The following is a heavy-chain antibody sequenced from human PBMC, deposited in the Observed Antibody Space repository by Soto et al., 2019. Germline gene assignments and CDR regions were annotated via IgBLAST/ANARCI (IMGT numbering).Heavy chain of an antibody. J-gene: IGHJ4*02. V-gene: IGHV1-18*01. D-gene: IGHD3-22*01. CDR3: ARDEYYYDSSGYYAY. CDR2: ISAYNGNT. Sequence: ASVKVSCKASGYTFTSYAISWVRQAPGQGLEWMGWISAYNGNTNYAQKRQGRVTMTTDTSTSTAYMELRSLRSDDTAVYHCARDEYYYDSSGYYAYWGQGTLVTVSS. CDR1: GYTFTSYA.